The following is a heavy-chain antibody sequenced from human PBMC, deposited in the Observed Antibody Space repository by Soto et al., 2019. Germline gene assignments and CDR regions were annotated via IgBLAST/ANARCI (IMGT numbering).Heavy chain of an antibody. CDR3: ASSQKGHNRNYFDH. CDR1: GGSISGSYYY. D-gene: IGHD1-20*01. V-gene: IGHV4-39*01. Sequence: LSLTCAVSGGSISGSYYYWGWLRQSPGRGPEWIGSVFYTGFTSYNPSLESRVSVSVDTSKNQFSLKVSAVTAADTAVYYCASSQKGHNRNYFDHWGQGALVTVSS. CDR2: VFYTGFT. J-gene: IGHJ4*02.